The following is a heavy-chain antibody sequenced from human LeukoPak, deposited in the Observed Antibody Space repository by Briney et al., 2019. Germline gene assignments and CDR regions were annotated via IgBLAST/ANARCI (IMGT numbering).Heavy chain of an antibody. V-gene: IGHV1-8*03. CDR3: ARGGRITIFGVVVKHYFDY. Sequence: ASMKVSCKASGYTFTSYDINWVRQATGQGLEWVGWMNPNSGNTGYAQKFQGRVTITRNTSISTAYMELSSLRSEDTAVYYCARGGRITIFGVVVKHYFDYWGQGTLVTVSS. CDR2: MNPNSGNT. J-gene: IGHJ4*02. D-gene: IGHD3-3*01. CDR1: GYTFTSYD.